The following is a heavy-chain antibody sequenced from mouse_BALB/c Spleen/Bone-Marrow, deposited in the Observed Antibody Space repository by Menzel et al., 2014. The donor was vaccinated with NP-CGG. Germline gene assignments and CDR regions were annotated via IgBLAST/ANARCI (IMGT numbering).Heavy chain of an antibody. CDR1: GYTFTDTW. CDR3: ARDY. V-gene: IGHV1-7*01. CDR2: INPSTGYA. Sequence: LVESGPELAKPGASVKMSCKASGYTFTDTWIHWIKQRPGQGLEWIGYINPSTGYAEYNQDFKDKATLAVDKSSSTAYMQLSSLTSEDSAVYYCARDYSGQGTTLTVSS. J-gene: IGHJ2*01.